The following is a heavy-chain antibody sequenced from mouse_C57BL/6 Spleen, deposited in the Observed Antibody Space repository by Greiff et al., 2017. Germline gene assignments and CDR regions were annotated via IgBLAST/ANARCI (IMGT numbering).Heavy chain of an antibody. Sequence: EVKLMESGGGLVQSGRSLRLSCATSGFTFSDFYMEWVRQAPGKGLEWIAASRNKANDYTTEYSASVKGRFIVSRDTSQSILYLQMNALRAEDTAIYYCARDAGYYGVGYFDVWGTGTTVTVSS. D-gene: IGHD1-2*01. CDR3: ARDAGYYGVGYFDV. V-gene: IGHV7-1*01. CDR2: SRNKANDYTT. CDR1: GFTFSDFY. J-gene: IGHJ1*03.